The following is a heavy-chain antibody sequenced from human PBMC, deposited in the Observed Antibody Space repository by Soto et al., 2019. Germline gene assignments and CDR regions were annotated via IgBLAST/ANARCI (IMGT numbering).Heavy chain of an antibody. V-gene: IGHV5-51*01. Sequence: GESLKISCKGSGYSFTSYWIGWVRQMPGKGLEWMGIIYPGDSDTRYSPSFRGQVTISADKSISTAYLQWSSLKASDTAMYYCARSGYSYGPRDYYYGMDVWGQGTTVTVSS. J-gene: IGHJ6*02. CDR2: IYPGDSDT. D-gene: IGHD5-18*01. CDR3: ARSGYSYGPRDYYYGMDV. CDR1: GYSFTSYW.